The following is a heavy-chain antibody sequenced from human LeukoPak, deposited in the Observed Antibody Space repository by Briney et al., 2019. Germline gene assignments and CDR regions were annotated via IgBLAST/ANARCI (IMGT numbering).Heavy chain of an antibody. CDR2: ISSDGTKK. D-gene: IGHD2-15*01. V-gene: IGHV3-30*18. CDR1: GFRFSDYG. Sequence: PGRSLRLSCAASGFRFSDYGMHWVRQAPGRGLEWVAVISSDGTKKAYADSVKGRFTISRDNSENTLYLQMSSLRAEDAAVCYCAKRRDYCSGGSCYSLDYWGQGTLVTVSS. CDR3: AKRRDYCSGGSCYSLDY. J-gene: IGHJ4*02.